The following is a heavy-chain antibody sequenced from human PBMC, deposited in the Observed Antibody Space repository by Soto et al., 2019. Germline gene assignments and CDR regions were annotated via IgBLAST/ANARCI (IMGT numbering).Heavy chain of an antibody. CDR2: IIPIFGTA. V-gene: IGHV1-69*06. CDR1: GGTISSYP. Sequence: ASLKLACKASGGTISSYPISWVRQAPGQGLEWMGGIIPIFGTANYAQKFQGRVTITADKSTSTAYMELSSLRSEDTAVYCCARDAQYWGQGTLVTVSS. CDR3: ARDAQY. J-gene: IGHJ4*02.